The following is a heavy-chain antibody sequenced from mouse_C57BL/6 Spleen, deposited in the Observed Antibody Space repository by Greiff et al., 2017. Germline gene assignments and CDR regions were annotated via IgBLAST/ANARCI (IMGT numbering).Heavy chain of an antibody. CDR2: SSYDGSN. D-gene: IGHD2-3*01. CDR1: GYSITSGYF. V-gene: IGHV3-6*01. J-gene: IGHJ2*01. CDR3: ARVSDDYLDD. Sequence: EVQLVESGPGLVKPSQSLSLTCSVPGYSITSGYFWIWIRQFPGNQLEWMGFSSYDGSNNYNPSLKNRITITRDTSKNQVFLKLNSVTTEDTATYDCARVSDDYLDDWGQGTTRTVSS.